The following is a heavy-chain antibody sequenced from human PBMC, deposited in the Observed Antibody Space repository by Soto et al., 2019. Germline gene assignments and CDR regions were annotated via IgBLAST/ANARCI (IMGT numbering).Heavy chain of an antibody. CDR3: ARSQGSSTSLEIYYYYYYGMDV. CDR2: IIPIPGTA. CDR1: GGTFSSYA. J-gene: IGHJ6*02. D-gene: IGHD2-2*01. Sequence: QVQLVQSGAEVKKPGSSVKVSCKASGGTFSSYAISWVRQAPGQGLEWMGGIIPIPGTANYAQKFQGRVTIIADESTSTVYMELSSLRSEDTAVYYCARSQGSSTSLEIYYYYYYGMDVWGQGTTVTVSS. V-gene: IGHV1-69*01.